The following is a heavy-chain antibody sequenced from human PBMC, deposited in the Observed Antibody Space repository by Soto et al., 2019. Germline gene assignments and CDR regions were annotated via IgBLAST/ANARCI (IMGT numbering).Heavy chain of an antibody. CDR2: IIPINGNT. V-gene: IGHV1-69*08. J-gene: IGHJ4*02. Sequence: GASVKVSCKASGGTFSSYTISWVRQAPGQRLEWMGWIIPINGNTNYAQKFQGRVTMTTDKSTSTAYMELSSLRSEDTAVYYCAREGSTMFSDSSDFDYWGQGTLVTVSS. CDR1: GGTFSSYT. D-gene: IGHD3-10*02. CDR3: AREGSTMFSDSSDFDY.